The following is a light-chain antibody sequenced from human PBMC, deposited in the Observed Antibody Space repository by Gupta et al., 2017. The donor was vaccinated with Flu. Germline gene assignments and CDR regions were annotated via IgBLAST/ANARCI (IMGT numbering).Light chain of an antibody. J-gene: IGLJ2*01. CDR2: EDN. CDR3: QSYDRITRDVV. Sequence: NFLLTQPHSVSESPGKTVTIAFTLTSGSIATTYVQWYQQRPGSPPNTVIYEDNRRISGVPDLFSGSIDSSSNSDSLTISGLNTEGEDDNYCQSYDRITRDVVFGGGTRLPVL. V-gene: IGLV6-57*01. CDR1: SGSIATTY.